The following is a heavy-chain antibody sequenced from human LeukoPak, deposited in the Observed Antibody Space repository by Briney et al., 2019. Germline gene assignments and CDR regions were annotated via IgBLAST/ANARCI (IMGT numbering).Heavy chain of an antibody. J-gene: IGHJ6*02. Sequence: PGRSLRLSCAASGFTFSSYAMHWVRQARGKGLEWVAVISYDGSNKYYADSVKGRFTISRDNSKNTLYLQMNSLRAEDTAVYYCARHLPLPYYDFWSGYYSYYYYYGMDVWGQGTTVTVSS. CDR1: GFTFSSYA. V-gene: IGHV3-30-3*01. CDR3: ARHLPLPYYDFWSGYYSYYYYYGMDV. CDR2: ISYDGSNK. D-gene: IGHD3-3*01.